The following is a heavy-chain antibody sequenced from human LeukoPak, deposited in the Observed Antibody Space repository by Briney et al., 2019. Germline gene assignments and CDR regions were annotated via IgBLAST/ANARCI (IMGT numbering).Heavy chain of an antibody. Sequence: ASVKVSCKASGYTFTSYGISWVRQAPGQGLGWMGWISAYNGNTNYAQKLQGRVTMTTDTSTSTAYMELRSLRSDDTAVYYCAKDMLVVKTLNVIDYWGQGTLVTVSS. D-gene: IGHD2-15*01. CDR3: AKDMLVVKTLNVIDY. CDR2: ISAYNGNT. J-gene: IGHJ4*02. CDR1: GYTFTSYG. V-gene: IGHV1-18*01.